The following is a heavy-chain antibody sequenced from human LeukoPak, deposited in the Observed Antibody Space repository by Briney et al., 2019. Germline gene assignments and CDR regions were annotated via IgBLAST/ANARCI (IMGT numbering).Heavy chain of an antibody. V-gene: IGHV4-30-2*01. J-gene: IGHJ4*02. CDR3: ATLDDQWLVFDY. Sequence: PSETLSLTCIVSGGSISSGGYSWSWIRQPPGKGLEWIGYIYHSGSTYYNPSLKSRVTISVDRSKNQFSLKLSSVTAADTAVYYCATLDDQWLVFDYWGQGTLVTVSS. CDR2: IYHSGST. CDR1: GGSISSGGYS. D-gene: IGHD6-19*01.